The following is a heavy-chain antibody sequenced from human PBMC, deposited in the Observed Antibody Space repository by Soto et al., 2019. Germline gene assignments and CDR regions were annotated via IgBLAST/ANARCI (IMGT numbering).Heavy chain of an antibody. J-gene: IGHJ4*02. CDR2: IYNSGST. Sequence: SETLSLTCTVSGGSISSYYWSWIRQPPGKGLEWIGYIYNSGSTDYNPSLKSRVTISADTSKNQFSLKLNSVTTADMAVYYCARLFSYSGYYRIDYWGQGTLVTVSS. CDR3: ARLFSYSGYYRIDY. V-gene: IGHV4-59*08. D-gene: IGHD3-22*01. CDR1: GGSISSYY.